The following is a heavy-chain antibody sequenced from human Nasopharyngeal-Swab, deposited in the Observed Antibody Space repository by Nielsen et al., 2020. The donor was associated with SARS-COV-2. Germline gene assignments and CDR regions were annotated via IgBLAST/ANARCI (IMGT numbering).Heavy chain of an antibody. V-gene: IGHV4-30-4*01. J-gene: IGHJ6*02. CDR2: IYYSGST. Sequence: RQAPAKGLEWIGYIYYSGSTYYNPSLKSRVTISVDTSKNQFSLKLSSVTAADTAVYYCARDSGVAGTKYYYYGMDVWGQGTTVTVSS. D-gene: IGHD6-19*01. CDR3: ARDSGVAGTKYYYYGMDV.